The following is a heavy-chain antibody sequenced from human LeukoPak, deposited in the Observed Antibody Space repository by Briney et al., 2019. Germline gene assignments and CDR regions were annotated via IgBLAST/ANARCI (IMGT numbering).Heavy chain of an antibody. Sequence: GGSLRLSCVASGFTFSNAYMSWVRQAPGKGLEWVVRIKSKNDGGTIDYAAPVKGRFTISRDDSRNTLYLQMNSLKTEDTAVYCCTTDAGYDSRWYNYWGQGSLVTVSS. V-gene: IGHV3-15*01. J-gene: IGHJ4*02. CDR3: TTDAGYDSRWYNY. CDR1: GFTFSNAY. D-gene: IGHD6-13*01. CDR2: IKSKNDGGTI.